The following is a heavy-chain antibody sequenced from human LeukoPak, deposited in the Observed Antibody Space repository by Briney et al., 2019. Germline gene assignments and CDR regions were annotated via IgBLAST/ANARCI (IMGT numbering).Heavy chain of an antibody. D-gene: IGHD6-13*01. CDR1: GFTFSSYS. Sequence: PGGSLRLSCAASGFTFSSYSMNWVRQAPGKGLEWVSYISSSSSTIYYADSVKGRFTISRDNAKNSLYLQMNSLRDEDTAVYYCARVWGVAAAGGEIEYWGQGTLVTVSS. CDR3: ARVWGVAAAGGEIEY. V-gene: IGHV3-48*02. J-gene: IGHJ4*02. CDR2: ISSSSSTI.